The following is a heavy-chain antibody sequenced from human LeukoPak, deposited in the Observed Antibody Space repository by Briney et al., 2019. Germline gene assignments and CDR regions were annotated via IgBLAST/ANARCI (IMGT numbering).Heavy chain of an antibody. J-gene: IGHJ3*02. CDR3: ARVWGIAAADAFDI. CDR2: IYHSGST. V-gene: IGHV4-38-2*02. CDR1: GYSISSGYY. D-gene: IGHD6-13*01. Sequence: PSETLSLTCTVSGYSISSGYYWGWIRQPPGKGLEWIGSIYHSGSTYYNPSLKSRVTISVDTSKNQFSLKLSSVTAADTAVYYCARVWGIAAADAFDIWGQGTMVTVSS.